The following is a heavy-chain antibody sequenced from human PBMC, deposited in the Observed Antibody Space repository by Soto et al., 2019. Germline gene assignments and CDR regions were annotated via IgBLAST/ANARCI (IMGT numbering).Heavy chain of an antibody. CDR2: ISAYNGNT. CDR1: GYTFTSYG. J-gene: IGHJ4*02. CDR3: ARDQARAQFDY. D-gene: IGHD1-26*01. V-gene: IGHV1-18*01. Sequence: QVQLVQSGAEVKKPGASVKVSCKASGYTFTSYGMSWLRQAPGQGLEWMGWISAYNGNTKYAQKLQGRVTMTTETSTSTAEMELRSLRSDDTAVYYCARDQARAQFDYWGQGTLVTVSS.